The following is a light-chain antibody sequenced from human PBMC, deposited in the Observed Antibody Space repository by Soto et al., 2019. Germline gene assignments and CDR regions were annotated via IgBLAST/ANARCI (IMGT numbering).Light chain of an antibody. CDR1: SSDVGGYNY. Sequence: ALTQPASVSGSPGQSITISCTGTSSDVGGYNYVSWYQQHPGKAPKLMIYDVSNRPSGVSNRFSGSKSGNTASLTISGLQAEDEADYYCSSYTSSSTPNWVFGGGTKLTVL. J-gene: IGLJ3*02. CDR2: DVS. V-gene: IGLV2-14*01. CDR3: SSYTSSSTPNWV.